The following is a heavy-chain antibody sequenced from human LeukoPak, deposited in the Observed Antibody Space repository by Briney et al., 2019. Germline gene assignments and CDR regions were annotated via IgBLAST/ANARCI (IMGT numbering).Heavy chain of an antibody. CDR1: GFTFKTYW. Sequence: GGSLRLSCEASGFTFKTYWMHWVRQVPGEGLVWVSQINNDGSSTSYADSVKGRFTISRDNAKNSLYLQMNSLRAEDTAVYYCAKGQTIMDVWGKGTTVTVSS. CDR2: INNDGSST. D-gene: IGHD1-14*01. V-gene: IGHV3-74*01. CDR3: AKGQTIMDV. J-gene: IGHJ6*03.